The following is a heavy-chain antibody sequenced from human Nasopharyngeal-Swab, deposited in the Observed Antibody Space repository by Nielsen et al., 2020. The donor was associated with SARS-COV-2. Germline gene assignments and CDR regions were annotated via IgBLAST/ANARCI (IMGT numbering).Heavy chain of an antibody. V-gene: IGHV3-30*03. Sequence: SSAGSGFTSSTFGMHWVRQPPGKGLEWVAFIAHDASNEYYGDSVKGRFSISRDSSKNTLYLQMDSLRGEDTAVYYCARDAPAHYGAFYWGRGTLVTVSS. D-gene: IGHD4-17*01. CDR2: IAHDASNE. CDR1: GFTSSTFG. J-gene: IGHJ4*02. CDR3: ARDAPAHYGAFY.